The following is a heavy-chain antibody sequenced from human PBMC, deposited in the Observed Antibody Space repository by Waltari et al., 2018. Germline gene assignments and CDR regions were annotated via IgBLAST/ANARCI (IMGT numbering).Heavy chain of an antibody. Sequence: QVQLQESGPGLVKPSETLSLPCTVPGGPISSYYWSWIRPPPGKGLEWIGYIYYSGSTNYNPSLKSRVTISVDTSKNQFSLKLSSVTAADTAVYYCARTGIYDSSGYYYGPWGQGTLVTVSS. CDR2: IYYSGST. CDR1: GGPISSYY. D-gene: IGHD3-22*01. V-gene: IGHV4-59*01. CDR3: ARTGIYDSSGYYYGP. J-gene: IGHJ5*02.